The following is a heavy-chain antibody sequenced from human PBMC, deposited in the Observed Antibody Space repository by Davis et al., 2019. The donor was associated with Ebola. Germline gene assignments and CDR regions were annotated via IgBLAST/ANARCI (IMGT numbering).Heavy chain of an antibody. V-gene: IGHV1-8*01. CDR2: MNPNSGNT. D-gene: IGHD3-3*01. J-gene: IGHJ6*02. CDR3: ARVPPWNYDFWSGYYHLSYYYYYGMDV. CDR1: GYTFTSYD. Sequence: ASVKVSCKASGYTFTSYDINWVRQATGQGLEWMGWMNPNSGNTGYAQKFQGRVTMTRNTSISTAYMELSSLRSEDTAVYYCARVPPWNYDFWSGYYHLSYYYYYGMDVWGQGTTVTVSS.